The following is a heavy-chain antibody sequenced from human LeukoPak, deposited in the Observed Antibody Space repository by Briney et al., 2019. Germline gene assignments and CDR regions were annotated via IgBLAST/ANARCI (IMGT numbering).Heavy chain of an antibody. Sequence: SVKVSCKASGYTFTSYGISWVRQAPGQGLEWMGGIIPIFGTANYAQKFQGRVTITADESTSTAYMELSSLRSEDTAVYYCARNYYGSGTPLPDYWGQGTLVTVSS. CDR1: GYTFTSYG. J-gene: IGHJ4*02. V-gene: IGHV1-69*13. CDR2: IIPIFGTA. D-gene: IGHD3-10*01. CDR3: ARNYYGSGTPLPDY.